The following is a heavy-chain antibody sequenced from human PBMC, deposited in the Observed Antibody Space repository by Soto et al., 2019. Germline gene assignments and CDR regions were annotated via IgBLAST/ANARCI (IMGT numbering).Heavy chain of an antibody. J-gene: IGHJ6*03. CDR2: MNPNSGNT. CDR1: GYTFTSYD. CDR3: ARGRSYYDLWSGYYNSHMDV. D-gene: IGHD3-3*01. V-gene: IGHV1-8*01. Sequence: ASVKVSCKASGYTFTSYDINWVRQATGQGLEWMGWMNPNSGNTGYAQKFQGRVTMTRNTSISTAYMELSSLRSEDTAVYYCARGRSYYDLWSGYYNSHMDVWGKGTTVTVSS.